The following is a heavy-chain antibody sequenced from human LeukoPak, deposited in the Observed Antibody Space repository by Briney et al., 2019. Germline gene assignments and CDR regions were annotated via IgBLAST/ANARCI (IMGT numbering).Heavy chain of an antibody. D-gene: IGHD3-3*01. Sequence: ASVKVSCKASGYTFTSYGITWVRQAPGQGLEWMGWISVYNGNTNYAQNLRGRVTMTTDTSTSTAYMELRSLRSDDTAVYYCARDLTDEDFWSGYFDYWGQGTLVTVSS. J-gene: IGHJ4*02. CDR3: ARDLTDEDFWSGYFDY. V-gene: IGHV1-18*01. CDR1: GYTFTSYG. CDR2: ISVYNGNT.